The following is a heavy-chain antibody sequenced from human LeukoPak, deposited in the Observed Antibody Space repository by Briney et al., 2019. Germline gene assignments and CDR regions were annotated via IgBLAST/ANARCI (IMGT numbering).Heavy chain of an antibody. CDR1: GFTFSSYS. D-gene: IGHD3-22*01. CDR2: ISSSSSYI. Sequence: GGSLRLSCAASGFTFSSYSMNWVRQAPGKGLEWVSSISSSSSYIYYADSVKGRFTISRDNAKNSLYLQMNSLRAEDTAVYYCAGGPDYYDSSGSPFWGQGTLVTVSS. V-gene: IGHV3-21*01. J-gene: IGHJ4*02. CDR3: AGGPDYYDSSGSPF.